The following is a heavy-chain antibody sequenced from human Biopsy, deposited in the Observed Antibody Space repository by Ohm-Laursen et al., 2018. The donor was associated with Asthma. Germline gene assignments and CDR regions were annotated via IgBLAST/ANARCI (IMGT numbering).Heavy chain of an antibody. Sequence: SLRLSCSAAGFVFSQCGMHWVRQGPGKGLEWVALVSSDGHNKYYEDSVKGRFTISRDNSRNRLYLQINRLTVEDSAVYFCARQSGQDYGDSSGFDIWGQGTKVAASS. V-gene: IGHV3-30*03. J-gene: IGHJ3*02. CDR2: VSSDGHNK. CDR1: GFVFSQCG. CDR3: ARQSGQDYGDSSGFDI. D-gene: IGHD3-22*01.